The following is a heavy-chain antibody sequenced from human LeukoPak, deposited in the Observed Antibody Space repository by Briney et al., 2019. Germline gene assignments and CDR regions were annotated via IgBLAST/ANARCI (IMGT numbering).Heavy chain of an antibody. CDR1: GFTFSGYA. Sequence: GGSLRLSCAASGFTFSGYAMHWVRQAPGKGLEWVAVISYDGSNKYYADSVKGRFTISRDNSKNTLYLQMNSLRAEDTAVYYCNSARYYYDALVSRWGQGTLVTVSS. V-gene: IGHV3-30*04. J-gene: IGHJ4*02. CDR3: NSARYYYDALVSR. CDR2: ISYDGSNK. D-gene: IGHD3-22*01.